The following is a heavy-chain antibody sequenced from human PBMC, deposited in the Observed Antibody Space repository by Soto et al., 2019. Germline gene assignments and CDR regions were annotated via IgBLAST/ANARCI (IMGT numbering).Heavy chain of an antibody. V-gene: IGHV4-39*01. D-gene: IGHD3-10*01. J-gene: IGHJ4*02. CDR1: GGSINNSSFY. Sequence: QLQLQESGRGLVKPSETLSLTCTVSGGSINNSSFYWGWVRQPPGKRLEWIGSIYYSGSAYYNPSLKSRLTISVDTSKNQFSLNLSSVTAADTAVYFCARRPLVRGIIPYYFDSWGQGTLVTVSS. CDR3: ARRPLVRGIIPYYFDS. CDR2: IYYSGSA.